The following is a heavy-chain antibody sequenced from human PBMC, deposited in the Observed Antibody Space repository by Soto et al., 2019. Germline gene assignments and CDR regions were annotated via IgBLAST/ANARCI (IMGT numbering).Heavy chain of an antibody. CDR3: TPGSVEGV. CDR2: IKRKIDGEAT. D-gene: IGHD2-15*01. Sequence: EVQLVESGGGLVKPGGSLRLSCAASGFSFSNAWMNWVRQAPGKGLEWVGRIKRKIDGEATDYAGPVKGRFTVFRDDSKSALYLQMTSLNGADTAVYYCTPGSVEGVWGQGTTVTVS. V-gene: IGHV3-15*07. CDR1: GFSFSNAW. J-gene: IGHJ6*02.